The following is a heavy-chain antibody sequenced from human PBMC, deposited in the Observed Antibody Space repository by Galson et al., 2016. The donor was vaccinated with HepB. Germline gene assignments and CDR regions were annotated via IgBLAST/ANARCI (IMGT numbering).Heavy chain of an antibody. D-gene: IGHD6-19*01. V-gene: IGHV3-23*01. J-gene: IGHJ4*02. CDR2: IASAGVT. CDR1: GFTFGLYA. CDR3: ARSTVAGN. Sequence: SLRLSCATSGFTFGLYAMTWVRQAPGKGLEWVSAIASAGVTYYADSVKGRFTISRDNSNNTLFLQMNSLRVEDTAVYYCARSTVAGNWGQGTLVSVSS.